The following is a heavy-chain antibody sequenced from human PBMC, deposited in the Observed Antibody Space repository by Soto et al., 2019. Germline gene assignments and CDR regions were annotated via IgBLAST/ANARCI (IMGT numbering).Heavy chain of an antibody. J-gene: IGHJ6*03. CDR3: ARDSLNYYMDV. Sequence: SVKVSCKASGGTFNDNIIWVRQAPGQGLEWMGRIIPILGIPNYAQKFQGRLTITADESTSTAYMELSSLRSEDTAVYYCARDSLNYYMDVWGQGTTVTVSS. CDR1: GGTFNDNI. V-gene: IGHV1-69*04. CDR2: IIPILGIP.